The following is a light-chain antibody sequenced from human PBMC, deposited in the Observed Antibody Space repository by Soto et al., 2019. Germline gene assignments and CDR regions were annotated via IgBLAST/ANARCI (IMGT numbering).Light chain of an antibody. CDR3: QQYNNWPYT. Sequence: EIVMTQSPATLSVSPGERGTLSCRASQSVNSNLAWYQQKPGQAPRLLIDGASTRATGIPARFSGSGSGTEFTLTISSLQSEDFAVYYCQQYNNWPYTFGQVTKLEIK. V-gene: IGKV3D-15*01. CDR1: QSVNSN. J-gene: IGKJ2*01. CDR2: GAS.